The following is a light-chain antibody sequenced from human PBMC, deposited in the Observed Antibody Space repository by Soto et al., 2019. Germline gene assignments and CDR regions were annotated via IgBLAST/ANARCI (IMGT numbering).Light chain of an antibody. CDR3: CSYAGSYRNYV. V-gene: IGLV2-11*01. J-gene: IGLJ1*01. CDR2: DVS. Sequence: QSALTQPRSVSGSPGQSVTISCTGTSSDVGGYNYVSWYQQHPGKAPKLMIYDVSKRPSGVPDRFSGSKSGNTASLTISGLQAEDEADYYCCSYAGSYRNYVFATGTKVTVL. CDR1: SSDVGGYNY.